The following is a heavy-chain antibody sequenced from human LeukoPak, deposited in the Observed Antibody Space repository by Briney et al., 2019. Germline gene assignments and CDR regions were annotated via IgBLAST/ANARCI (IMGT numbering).Heavy chain of an antibody. J-gene: IGHJ4*02. D-gene: IGHD3-10*01. V-gene: IGHV3-15*01. CDR1: GFTFSHVW. CDR2: IKSKIDGGTT. Sequence: PGGSLRLSCAASGFTFSHVWMSWVRQAPGKGLEWVGRIKSKIDGGTTDYAAPVKGRFTISRDDSKNTLYLEMNSLRTEDTAVYYCTTDLWFGELLLDSWGQGTLVTVSS. CDR3: TTDLWFGELLLDS.